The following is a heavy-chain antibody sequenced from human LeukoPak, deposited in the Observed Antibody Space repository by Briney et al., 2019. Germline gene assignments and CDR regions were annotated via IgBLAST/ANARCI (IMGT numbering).Heavy chain of an antibody. CDR1: GGTFSSYA. D-gene: IGHD2-2*02. J-gene: IGHJ3*02. CDR2: IIPIFGTA. Sequence: ASVKVSCKASGGTFSSYAISWVRQAPGQGLEWMGGIIPIFGTANYAQKFQGRVTITADESTSTAYMELSSLRSEDTAVYYCARGGLLFVVVPAAIPTGLHDAFDIWGQGTMVTVSS. CDR3: ARGGLLFVVVPAAIPTGLHDAFDI. V-gene: IGHV1-69*01.